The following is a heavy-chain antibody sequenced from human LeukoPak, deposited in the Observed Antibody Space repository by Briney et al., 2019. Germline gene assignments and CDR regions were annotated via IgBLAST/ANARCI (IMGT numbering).Heavy chain of an antibody. D-gene: IGHD2-15*01. J-gene: IGHJ4*02. CDR2: ISGSGAST. V-gene: IGHV3-23*01. CDR1: GGSFSGYY. CDR3: AKDVGKWGSLHFFDY. Sequence: ETLSLTCAVYGGSFSGYYWSWIRQPPGKGLEWISGISGSGASTYYADSVKGRFAISRDDSRNTLYLQMNSLRGDDTAVYYCAKDVGKWGSLHFFDYWGQGTLVTVSS.